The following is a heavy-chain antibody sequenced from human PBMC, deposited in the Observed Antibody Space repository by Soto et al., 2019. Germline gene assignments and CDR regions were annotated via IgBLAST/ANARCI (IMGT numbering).Heavy chain of an antibody. CDR2: IKQDGSEK. CDR1: GFTFSSYW. V-gene: IGHV3-7*01. CDR3: ARGLGLHYGDYDYFDY. Sequence: GGSLRLSCAASGFTFSSYWMSWVSQAPGKGLEWVANIKQDGSEKYYVDSVKGRFTISRDNAKNSLYLQMNSLRAEDTAVYYCARGLGLHYGDYDYFDYWGQGTLVTVSS. J-gene: IGHJ4*02. D-gene: IGHD4-17*01.